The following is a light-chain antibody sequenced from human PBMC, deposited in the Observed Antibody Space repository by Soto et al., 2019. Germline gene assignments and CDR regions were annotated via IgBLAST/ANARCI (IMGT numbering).Light chain of an antibody. CDR3: MQSGQSPWT. CDR2: EAS. J-gene: IGKJ1*01. Sequence: DIVMTQSPLSLSVTPGQPASISCKSSQSLLNSGGKTWLYWYLQRPGQPPQLLIYEASNRLSGVPERFSGSGSGTDFTLTISRVEAEDVGVYYCMQSGQSPWTFGQGTKVDIK. V-gene: IGKV2D-29*01. CDR1: QSLLNSGGKTW.